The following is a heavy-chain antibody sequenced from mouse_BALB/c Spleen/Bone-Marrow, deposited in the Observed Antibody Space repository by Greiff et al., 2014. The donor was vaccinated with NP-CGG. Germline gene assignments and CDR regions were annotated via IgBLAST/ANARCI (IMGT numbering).Heavy chain of an antibody. CDR3: AFGNYDFDY. J-gene: IGHJ2*01. V-gene: IGHV1-80*01. D-gene: IGHD2-1*01. CDR2: IYPGDGDT. Sequence: FQESGAELVRPGSSVKISCKASGYAFSSYWMNWVKQRPGQGLEWIGQIYPGDGDTNYSGKFKGKATLTADESSSTAYMQLSSLTSEDSAVYFCAFGNYDFDYWGQGTTLTVSS. CDR1: GYAFSSYW.